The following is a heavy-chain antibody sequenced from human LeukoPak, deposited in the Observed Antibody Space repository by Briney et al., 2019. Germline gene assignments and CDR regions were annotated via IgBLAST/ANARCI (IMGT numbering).Heavy chain of an antibody. CDR1: GFTFSSYG. V-gene: IGHV3-21*01. D-gene: IGHD5-18*01. CDR2: ISSSSSYI. CDR3: ARSDDTAMVFSY. Sequence: GVSLRLSCAASGFTFSSYGMNWVRQAPGEGLEWVSSISSSSSYIYYADSVKGRFTISRDNAKNSLYLQMNSLRAEDTAVYYCARSDDTAMVFSYWGQGTLVTVSS. J-gene: IGHJ4*02.